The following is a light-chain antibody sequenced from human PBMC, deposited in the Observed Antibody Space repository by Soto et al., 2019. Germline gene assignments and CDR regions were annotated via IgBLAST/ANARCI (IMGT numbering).Light chain of an antibody. V-gene: IGKV3-20*01. CDR2: DAS. Sequence: EIVLTQSPGTLSLSPGEWTSLSCRTSLSVSSSYLAWYQQKPGQAPRLLIHDASSRATGIPDRFSGSGSGTDFTLTISRREPEDFAVYYCQQYDTSPMYTFGQGTKLEIK. J-gene: IGKJ2*01. CDR3: QQYDTSPMYT. CDR1: LSVSSSY.